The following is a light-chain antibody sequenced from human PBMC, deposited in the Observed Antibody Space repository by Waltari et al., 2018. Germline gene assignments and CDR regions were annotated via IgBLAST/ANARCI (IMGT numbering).Light chain of an antibody. CDR1: QSVGTF. CDR2: GVS. J-gene: IGKJ1*01. V-gene: IGKV3-20*01. Sequence: IVLTQSPGTLSLSPGERATLSCRASQSVGTFLLCYQQKPGQAPRLLIQGVSARATGTPDRFSGSGSGTDFSLTISRLEPEDFAVYYCQHYVRLPVTFGQGTKVEI. CDR3: QHYVRLPVT.